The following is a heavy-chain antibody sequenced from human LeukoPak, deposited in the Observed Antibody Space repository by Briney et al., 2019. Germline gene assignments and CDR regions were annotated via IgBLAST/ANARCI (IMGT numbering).Heavy chain of an antibody. CDR1: VFTFRSYV. Sequence: GRSLRLSCAACVFTFRSYVMHWVRQAPGKGLEWVAVIWNDGSNKYFADSVKGRFTISRDSSKNTLYLQMNSLRAEDTAVYYCGSATGDNDAFDIWGQGTMVTVSS. J-gene: IGHJ3*02. CDR2: IWNDGSNK. CDR3: GSATGDNDAFDI. V-gene: IGHV3-33*01. D-gene: IGHD7-27*01.